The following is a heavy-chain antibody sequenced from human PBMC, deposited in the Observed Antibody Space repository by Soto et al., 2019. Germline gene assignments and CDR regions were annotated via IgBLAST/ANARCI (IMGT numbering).Heavy chain of an antibody. CDR3: EREWLQAFDP. Sequence: GGSLRLSCVASGFTFSSYWMHWVRQAPGKGLVWVSRINRDGSSTIYADSVKGRFTISRDNAKNTLYLQMNSLRAEDTAVYYCEREWLQAFDPWRQGTLVTVSS. V-gene: IGHV3-74*01. CDR2: INRDGSST. D-gene: IGHD5-12*01. J-gene: IGHJ5*02. CDR1: GFTFSSYW.